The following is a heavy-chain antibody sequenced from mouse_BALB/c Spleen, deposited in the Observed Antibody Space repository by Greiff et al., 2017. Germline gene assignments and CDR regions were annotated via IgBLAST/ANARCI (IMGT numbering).Heavy chain of an antibody. CDR1: GYSITSDYA. Sequence: VQLKESGPGLVKPSQSLSLTCTVTGYSITSDYAWNWIRQFPGNKLEWMGYISYSGSTSYNPSLKSRISITRDTSKNQFFLQLNSVTTEDTAKYYCARVNWAWFAYWGQGTLVTVAA. D-gene: IGHD4-1*01. CDR2: ISYSGST. V-gene: IGHV3-2*02. CDR3: ARVNWAWFAY. J-gene: IGHJ3*01.